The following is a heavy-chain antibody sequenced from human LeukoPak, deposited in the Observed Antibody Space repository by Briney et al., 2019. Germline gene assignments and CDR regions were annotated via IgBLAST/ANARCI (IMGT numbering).Heavy chain of an antibody. Sequence: KPGGSLRLSCAASGFTFSDYYMSWIRQAPGKGLEWVSYISSSGSTIYYADSVKGRFTISRDNAKNSPYLQMNSLRAGDTAVYYCARDPYYDFWSGFDPWGQGTLVTVSS. CDR2: ISSSGSTI. CDR3: ARDPYYDFWSGFDP. V-gene: IGHV3-11*01. CDR1: GFTFSDYY. J-gene: IGHJ5*02. D-gene: IGHD3-3*01.